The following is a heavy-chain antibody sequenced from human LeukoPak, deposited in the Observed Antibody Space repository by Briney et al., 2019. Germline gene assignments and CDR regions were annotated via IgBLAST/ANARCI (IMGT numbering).Heavy chain of an antibody. CDR2: IVVGSGNT. CDR1: GFTFTSSA. J-gene: IGHJ4*02. D-gene: IGHD6-19*01. Sequence: GTSVKVSCKASGFTFTSSAVQGVRRARGQRLEWIRWIVVGSGNTNYAQKFQERVTITRDMSTSTAYMELSSLRSEDTAVYYCAAGPRRMAGTIFDYWGQGTLVTVSS. V-gene: IGHV1-58*01. CDR3: AAGPRRMAGTIFDY.